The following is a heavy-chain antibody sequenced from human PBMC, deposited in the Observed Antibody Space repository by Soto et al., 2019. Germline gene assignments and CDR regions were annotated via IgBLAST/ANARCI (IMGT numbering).Heavy chain of an antibody. Sequence: PGGSLRLSCEASGFLFSSYAMNWVRQAPGKGLEWVSSISSHGDTTYYAESVRGRFTISRDNSKNTLFLQMNSLRAGDTAVYFCARDHYDFWSGFPPTIWFNPWGQGTLVTVSS. CDR1: GFLFSSYA. V-gene: IGHV3-23*01. J-gene: IGHJ5*02. D-gene: IGHD3-3*01. CDR2: ISSHGDTT. CDR3: ARDHYDFWSGFPPTIWFNP.